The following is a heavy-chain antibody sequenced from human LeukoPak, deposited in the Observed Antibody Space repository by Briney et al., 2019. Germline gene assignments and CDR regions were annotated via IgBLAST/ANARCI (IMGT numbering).Heavy chain of an antibody. CDR1: GFTFSSYA. Sequence: GGSLRLSCAASGFTFSSYAMSWVRQAPGKGLERVSAISGSGYSTYYADSVKGRFTISRDNAKKMLFLQMTSLRAEDTAVYYCTRDFYSSSWDWGQGTLVTVSS. CDR3: TRDFYSSSWD. J-gene: IGHJ1*01. V-gene: IGHV3-23*01. CDR2: ISGSGYST. D-gene: IGHD6-13*01.